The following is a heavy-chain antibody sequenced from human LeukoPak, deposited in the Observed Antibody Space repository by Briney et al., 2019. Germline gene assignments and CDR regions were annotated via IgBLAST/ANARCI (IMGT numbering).Heavy chain of an antibody. J-gene: IGHJ6*03. CDR2: ISGSGGST. D-gene: IGHD5-12*01. CDR1: GFTFSSYG. V-gene: IGHV3-23*01. CDR3: AKESGYEYYYYYYMDV. Sequence: GGTLRLSCAASGFTFSSYGMSWVRQAPGKGLEWVSAISGSGGSTYYADSVKGRFTISRDNSKNTLYLQMNSLRAEDTAVYYCAKESGYEYYYYYYMDVWGKGTTVTISS.